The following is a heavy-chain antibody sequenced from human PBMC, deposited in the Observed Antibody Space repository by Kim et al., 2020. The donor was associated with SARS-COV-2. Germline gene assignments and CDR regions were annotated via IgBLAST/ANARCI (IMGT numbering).Heavy chain of an antibody. J-gene: IGHJ4*02. D-gene: IGHD2-15*01. Sequence: GGSLRLSCAASGFTLSSQAVSWVRQAAGKGLDWVSTISGGGTTFYADSVKGRFTISRDISKNTVYLLMNSLRDEDTAVYHCARRGEVVPTAPGNYFDYWGQGTLVTVSS. CDR1: GFTLSSQA. V-gene: IGHV3-23*01. CDR2: ISGGGTT. CDR3: ARRGEVVPTAPGNYFDY.